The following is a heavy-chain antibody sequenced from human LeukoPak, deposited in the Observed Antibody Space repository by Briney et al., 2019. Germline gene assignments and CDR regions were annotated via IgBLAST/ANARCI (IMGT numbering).Heavy chain of an antibody. J-gene: IGHJ4*02. Sequence: QSGGSLRLSCAASGFTFSSYAMSWVRQAPGKGLEWVSLISGNAGSTYYADSVKGRFTISRDNSKNTLDLQMNSLRAEDTAVYYCARDRSYDFWSGYSTPDYWGQGTLVTVSS. CDR3: ARDRSYDFWSGYSTPDY. D-gene: IGHD3-3*01. V-gene: IGHV3-23*01. CDR2: ISGNAGST. CDR1: GFTFSSYA.